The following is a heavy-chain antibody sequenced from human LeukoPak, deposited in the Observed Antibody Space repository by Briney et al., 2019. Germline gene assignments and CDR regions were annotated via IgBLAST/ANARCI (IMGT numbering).Heavy chain of an antibody. CDR3: ARADHSSSYYYGMDV. J-gene: IGHJ6*02. CDR1: GGSISSYY. CDR2: IYHSGSI. Sequence: SETLSLTCTVSGGSISSYYWSWIRQPPGKGLEWIGYIYHSGSINYNPSLKSRVTISVDTSKNQFSLKLSSVTAADTAVYFCARADHSSSYYYGMDVWGQGTTVTVSS. V-gene: IGHV4-59*01. D-gene: IGHD6-13*01.